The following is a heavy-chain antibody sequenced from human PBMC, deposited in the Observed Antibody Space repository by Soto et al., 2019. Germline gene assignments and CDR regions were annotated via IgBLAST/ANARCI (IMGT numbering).Heavy chain of an antibody. Sequence: GGSLRLSCAASGFTFSSYWMSWVRQAPGKGLEWVANIKQDGSEKYYVDSVKGRFTISRDNAKNSLYLQMNSLRAEDTAVYYCARDRGGDWYYYYGMDVWGRGTTVTVSS. V-gene: IGHV3-7*03. D-gene: IGHD2-21*02. CDR3: ARDRGGDWYYYYGMDV. CDR1: GFTFSSYW. CDR2: IKQDGSEK. J-gene: IGHJ6*02.